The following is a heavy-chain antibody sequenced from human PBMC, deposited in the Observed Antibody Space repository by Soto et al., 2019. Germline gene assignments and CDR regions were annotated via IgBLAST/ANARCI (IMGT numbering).Heavy chain of an antibody. CDR1: GYSFTSYW. CDR2: IYPGDSDT. CDR3: ARLGCELRLHSVLSEIAYYYYGMDV. V-gene: IGHV5-51*01. J-gene: IGHJ6*02. Sequence: GESLKISCKGSGYSFTSYWIGWVRQMPGKGLEWMGIIYPGDSDTRYSPSFQGQVTISADKSISTAYLQWSSLKASDTAIYYCARLGCELRLHSVLSEIAYYYYGMDVWGQGTTVTVSS. D-gene: IGHD4-4*01.